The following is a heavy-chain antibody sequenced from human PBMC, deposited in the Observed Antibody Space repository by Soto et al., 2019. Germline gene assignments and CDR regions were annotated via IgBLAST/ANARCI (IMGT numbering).Heavy chain of an antibody. D-gene: IGHD6-25*01. CDR1: GFTFSSYA. CDR2: SSGSGDST. J-gene: IGHJ6*02. Sequence: EVQLLESGGGLVQPGGSLRLSCAASGFTFSSYAMSWVRQAPGKGLGWVSVSSGSGDSTYYADSVRGRFTISRDNSKNTLDLQMNSLRAGDAAVYYGATDRDGVAAGPTKFCGMDGWGQGTTVTVSS. V-gene: IGHV3-23*01. CDR3: ATDRDGVAAGPTKFCGMDG.